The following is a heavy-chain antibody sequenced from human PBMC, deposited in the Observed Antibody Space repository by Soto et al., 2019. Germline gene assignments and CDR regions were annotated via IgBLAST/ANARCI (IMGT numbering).Heavy chain of an antibody. V-gene: IGHV4-59*01. CDR1: GGSISSYY. CDR3: ARVVPAAMLFDY. J-gene: IGHJ4*02. D-gene: IGHD2-2*01. Sequence: QVQLQESGPGLVKPSETMSLTCTVSGGSISSYYWSWIRQPPGKGLEWIGYIYYSGSTNYNPSLKSRVTISVDTSKNQFSLKLSSVTAADTAVHYCARVVPAAMLFDYWGQGTLVTVSS. CDR2: IYYSGST.